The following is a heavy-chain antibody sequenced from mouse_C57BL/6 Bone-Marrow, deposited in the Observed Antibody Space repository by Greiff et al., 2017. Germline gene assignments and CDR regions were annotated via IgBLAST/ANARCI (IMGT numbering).Heavy chain of an antibody. D-gene: IGHD1-1*01. Sequence: QVQLQQSGAELVKPGASVKISCKASGYVFSNYWMNWVKQRPGKGLEWIGQIFPGDGDTNYNGKFKGKATLTADKSSSTAYMELRSLTSEDSAVYFCARDYYYGSSDGFAYWGQGTLVTGSA. CDR2: IFPGDGDT. CDR3: ARDYYYGSSDGFAY. V-gene: IGHV1-80*01. J-gene: IGHJ3*01. CDR1: GYVFSNYW.